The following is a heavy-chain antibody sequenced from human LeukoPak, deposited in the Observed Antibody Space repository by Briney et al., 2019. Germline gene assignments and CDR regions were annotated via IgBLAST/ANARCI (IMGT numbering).Heavy chain of an antibody. V-gene: IGHV1-2*04. D-gene: IGHD3-3*01. J-gene: IGHJ6*03. Sequence: ASVKVSCKASGYTFTGYYMHWVRQAPGQGLEWMGWINPNSGGTNYAQKFQGWVTMTRDTSISTAYMELSRLRSDDTAVYYCASGVWSGYYEAYYYMDVWGKGTTVTVSS. CDR1: GYTFTGYY. CDR3: ASGVWSGYYEAYYYMDV. CDR2: INPNSGGT.